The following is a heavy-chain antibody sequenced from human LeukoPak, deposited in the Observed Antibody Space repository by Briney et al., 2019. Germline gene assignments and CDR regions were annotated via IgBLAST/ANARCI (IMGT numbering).Heavy chain of an antibody. J-gene: IGHJ6*02. CDR1: GFTFSSYW. D-gene: IGHD3-10*01. CDR3: ARDPDGPGNYARYYGMDV. V-gene: IGHV3-74*01. Sequence: GGSLRLSCAASGFTFSSYWVHWVRQAPGKGLAWVSHINSDGSTTSYADSVKGRFTISRDNAKNTLYLHMNSLRAEDTAVYYCARDPDGPGNYARYYGMDVWGQGTTVTVSS. CDR2: INSDGSTT.